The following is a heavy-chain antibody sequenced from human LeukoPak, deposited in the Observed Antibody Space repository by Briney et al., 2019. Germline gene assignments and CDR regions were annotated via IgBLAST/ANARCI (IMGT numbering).Heavy chain of an antibody. D-gene: IGHD2-2*01. V-gene: IGHV1-2*02. CDR2: INPNSGGT. Sequence: GASVKVSCKASGYTFTSYGISWVRQAPGQGLEWMGWINPNSGGTNYAQKFQGRVTMTRDTSISTAYMELSRLRSDDTAVYYCARPLTDIVVVPAAPYNYGMDVWGQGTTVTVSS. CDR3: ARPLTDIVVVPAAPYNYGMDV. J-gene: IGHJ6*02. CDR1: GYTFTSYG.